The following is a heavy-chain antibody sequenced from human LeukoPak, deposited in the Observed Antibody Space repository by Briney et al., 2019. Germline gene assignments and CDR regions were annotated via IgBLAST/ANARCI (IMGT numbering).Heavy chain of an antibody. CDR2: ISSSSSTI. CDR1: GFTFSSYS. D-gene: IGHD6-13*01. CDR3: AKDLRPAIAAAGLDAFDI. V-gene: IGHV3-48*01. J-gene: IGHJ3*02. Sequence: PGGSLRLSCAASGFTFSSYSMNWVRQAPGKGLERVSYISSSSSTIYYADSVKGRFTISRDNSKNTLYLQMNSLRAEDTAVYYCAKDLRPAIAAAGLDAFDIWGQGTTVTISS.